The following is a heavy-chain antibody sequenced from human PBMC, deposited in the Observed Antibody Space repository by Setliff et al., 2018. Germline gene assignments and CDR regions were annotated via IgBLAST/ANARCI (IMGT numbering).Heavy chain of an antibody. CDR3: ARDWTSGYSSGWSRGWFDP. Sequence: PGGSLRLSCVASGFTFSSHGMTWVRLAPGKGLEWISYISTSSSTIYNADSVKGRFTISRDNANHSLYLQMNSLRAEDTAVYYCARDWTSGYSSGWSRGWFDPWGQGTLVTVSS. CDR1: GFTFSSHG. D-gene: IGHD6-19*01. CDR2: ISTSSSTI. V-gene: IGHV3-48*01. J-gene: IGHJ5*02.